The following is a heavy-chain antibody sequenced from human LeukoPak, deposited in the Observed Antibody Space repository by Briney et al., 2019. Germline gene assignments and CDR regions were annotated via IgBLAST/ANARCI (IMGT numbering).Heavy chain of an antibody. CDR1: GGSISSYY. CDR3: ASESGDLEAFDI. V-gene: IGHV4-59*12. J-gene: IGHJ3*02. CDR2: IYYSGST. D-gene: IGHD4-17*01. Sequence: PSETLSLTCTVSGGSISSYYWSWIRQPPGKGLEWIGYIYYSGSTNYNPSLKSRVTISVDTSKNQFSLKLSSVTAADTAVYYCASESGDLEAFDIWGQGTMVTVSS.